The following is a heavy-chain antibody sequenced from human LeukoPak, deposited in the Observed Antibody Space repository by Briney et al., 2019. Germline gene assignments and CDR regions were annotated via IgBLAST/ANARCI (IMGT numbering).Heavy chain of an antibody. D-gene: IGHD3-22*01. CDR3: ARADGYYDSSGYYPFGY. Sequence: PGGSLRLSCAASGFTVSSNYMSWVRQAPGKGLEWVSVIYSGGSTYYADSVKGRFTISRDNSKNTLYLQMNSLRAEDTAVYYCARADGYYDSSGYYPFGYWGQGTLVTVSS. V-gene: IGHV3-53*05. CDR1: GFTVSSNY. J-gene: IGHJ4*02. CDR2: IYSGGST.